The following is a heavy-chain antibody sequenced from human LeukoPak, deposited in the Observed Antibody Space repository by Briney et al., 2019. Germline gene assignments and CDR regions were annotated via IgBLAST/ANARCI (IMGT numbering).Heavy chain of an antibody. CDR1: TFTVSSNF. CDR3: ARGVGATQGAFDI. Sequence: PGGSLRLSCVASTFTVSSNFMSWVRQAPGKGLGWVSVIYSGGSTYYADSVKGRFTISRDNSKNTLYLQMNSLRAEDTAVYYCARGVGATQGAFDIWGQGTMVTVSS. V-gene: IGHV3-66*01. J-gene: IGHJ3*02. D-gene: IGHD1-26*01. CDR2: IYSGGST.